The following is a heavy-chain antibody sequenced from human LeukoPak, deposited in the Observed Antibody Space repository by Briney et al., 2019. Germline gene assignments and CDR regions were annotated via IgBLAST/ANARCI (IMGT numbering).Heavy chain of an antibody. D-gene: IGHD3-22*01. CDR3: ARDRGYYYDSSGYYFDY. CDR1: GYTFTSYA. J-gene: IGHJ4*02. Sequence: ASVKVSCKASGYTFTSYAISWVRQAPGQGLEWMGWVSAYNGVTNYAQKFQGRVTMATDTPTSTAYMELRSLRSDDTAVYYCARDRGYYYDSSGYYFDYWGQGTLVTVSS. CDR2: VSAYNGVT. V-gene: IGHV1-18*01.